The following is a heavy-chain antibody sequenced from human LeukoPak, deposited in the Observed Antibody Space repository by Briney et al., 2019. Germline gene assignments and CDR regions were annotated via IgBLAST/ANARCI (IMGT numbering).Heavy chain of an antibody. CDR2: IIPIFGTA. CDR3: ARDGDSSSWSLGSAFDI. V-gene: IGHV1-69*13. J-gene: IGHJ3*02. Sequence: ASVKVSCKASGGSFSIYAINWVRQAPGQGLEWMGGIIPIFGTANYAQKFQDRVTITAVESMSTVYMELSSLRSEDTAVYYCARDGDSSSWSLGSAFDIWGQGTMVTVSS. CDR1: GGSFSIYA. D-gene: IGHD6-13*01.